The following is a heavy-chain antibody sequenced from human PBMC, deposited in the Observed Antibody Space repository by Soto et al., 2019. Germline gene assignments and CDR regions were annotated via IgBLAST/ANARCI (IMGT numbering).Heavy chain of an antibody. J-gene: IGHJ4*02. Sequence: GGSLRLSCAASGFTFSSYAMNWVRQAPGKGLEWVSVITGSGGGTYSADSVKGRFTISRDNSKNTLYLQMNSLRAEDTAVYYCAICGEYYYGTGSFPFVSWGPGTLVTVSS. CDR2: ITGSGGGT. CDR1: GFTFSSYA. V-gene: IGHV3-23*01. CDR3: AICGEYYYGTGSFPFVS. D-gene: IGHD3-10*01.